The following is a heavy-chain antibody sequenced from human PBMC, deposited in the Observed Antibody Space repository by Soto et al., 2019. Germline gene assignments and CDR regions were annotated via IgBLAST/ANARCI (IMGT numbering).Heavy chain of an antibody. CDR3: ASADDSSGYYSYFDY. D-gene: IGHD3-22*01. CDR2: IWHDGSNK. Sequence: GGSLRLSCAASGFTFSSYGMHWVRQAPGKGLEWVAVIWHDGSNKYYADSVKGRFTISRDNSKNTLYLQMNSLRAEDTAVYYCASADDSSGYYSYFDYWGQGTLVTVSS. J-gene: IGHJ4*02. V-gene: IGHV3-33*01. CDR1: GFTFSSYG.